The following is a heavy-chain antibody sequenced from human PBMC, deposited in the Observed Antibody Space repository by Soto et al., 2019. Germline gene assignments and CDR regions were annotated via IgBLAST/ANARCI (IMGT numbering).Heavy chain of an antibody. D-gene: IGHD2-8*01. J-gene: IGHJ6*02. CDR3: ARANCTNGVCYVWDYYYYGMDV. CDR2: IIPIFGTA. V-gene: IGHV1-69*13. Sequence: ASVKVSCKASGGTFSSYAISWVRQAPGQGLEWMGGIIPIFGTANYAQKFQGRVTITADESTSTAYMELSSLRSEDTAVYYCARANCTNGVCYVWDYYYYGMDVWGQGTTVTVS. CDR1: GGTFSSYA.